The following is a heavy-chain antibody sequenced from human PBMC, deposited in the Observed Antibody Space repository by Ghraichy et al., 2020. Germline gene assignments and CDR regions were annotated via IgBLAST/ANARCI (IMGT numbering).Heavy chain of an antibody. Sequence: GALRLSCAASRFSFSSYAMNWVRQAPGKGLEWVSAISPSGDGTYYADSVKGRFTISRDNSQNTLYLQMNSLRAEDTAVYYCAKDENSAMVRGIVNGMDVWGQGTTVTVSS. D-gene: IGHD3-10*01. CDR3: AKDENSAMVRGIVNGMDV. V-gene: IGHV3-23*01. CDR2: ISPSGDGT. CDR1: RFSFSSYA. J-gene: IGHJ6*02.